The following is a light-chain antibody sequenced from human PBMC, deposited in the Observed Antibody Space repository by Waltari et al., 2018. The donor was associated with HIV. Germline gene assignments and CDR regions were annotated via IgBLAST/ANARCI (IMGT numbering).Light chain of an antibody. CDR3: QQTYSNPST. V-gene: IGKV1-5*03. Sequence: DIQMTQSPSTLSASVGDRVTISCRASQSISTWLSWYQQKPGKAPKLLIHKASSLEPGVSSRFSGSGSGTEFVLTISSLRTEDFATYHCQQTYSNPSTFGQGTKLDI. J-gene: IGKJ2*01. CDR2: KAS. CDR1: QSISTW.